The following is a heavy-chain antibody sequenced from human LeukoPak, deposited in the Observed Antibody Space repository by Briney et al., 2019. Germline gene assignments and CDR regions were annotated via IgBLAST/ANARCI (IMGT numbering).Heavy chain of an antibody. D-gene: IGHD3-22*01. V-gene: IGHV4-59*01. J-gene: IGHJ5*02. CDR1: GGSLSTSF. CDR3: ARAPGGYYNNCFDP. Sequence: PSETLSLTCTVSGGSLSTSFWNWIRQPPGKGLEWMGYIYYTGNTNYNPSLKSRLTMSVDTSKSQLYLNLSSVTAADTAVYYCARAPGGYYNNCFDPWGQGALVTVSS. CDR2: IYYTGNT.